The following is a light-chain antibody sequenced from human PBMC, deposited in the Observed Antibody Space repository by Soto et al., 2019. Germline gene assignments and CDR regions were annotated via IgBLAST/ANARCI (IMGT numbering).Light chain of an antibody. Sequence: ALTQPASVSGSPGQSITISCTGTSSDVGGYNYVSWYQQHPGKAPKLMIYEVSNRPSGVSNRFSGSKSGNTASLTISGLQAEDEADYYCSSYTSSSTLGVFGTGTKLTVL. V-gene: IGLV2-14*01. CDR2: EVS. J-gene: IGLJ1*01. CDR3: SSYTSSSTLGV. CDR1: SSDVGGYNY.